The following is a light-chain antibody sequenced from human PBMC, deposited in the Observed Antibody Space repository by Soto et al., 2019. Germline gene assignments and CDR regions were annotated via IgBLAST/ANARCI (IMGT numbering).Light chain of an antibody. V-gene: IGKV1-39*01. Sequence: DIQMTQSPSSLSASVGDRVTITFRARQRISSYLNWYQQKPGKAPKLMIYAASSLQSGVPSRFSGIRSRTDSTLTISSQQPEDFASYYCQHCYSTSWTFGQGPKVEIK. CDR2: AAS. CDR3: QHCYSTSWT. J-gene: IGKJ1*01. CDR1: QRISSY.